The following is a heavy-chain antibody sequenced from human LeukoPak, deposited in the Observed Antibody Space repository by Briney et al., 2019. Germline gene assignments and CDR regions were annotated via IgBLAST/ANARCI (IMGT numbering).Heavy chain of an antibody. V-gene: IGHV4-59*01. J-gene: IGHJ3*02. D-gene: IGHD5-18*01. CDR2: IYYTERT. CDR1: GGSISSYY. Sequence: PSETLSLTCTVSGGSISSYYWSWIRQPPGKGLEWIGYIYYTERTNYNPSLKSRVTMSVDTSKNQFSLKLSSVTAADTAVYYCARTRDSAMTHDALDIWGQGTMLTVSS. CDR3: ARTRDSAMTHDALDI.